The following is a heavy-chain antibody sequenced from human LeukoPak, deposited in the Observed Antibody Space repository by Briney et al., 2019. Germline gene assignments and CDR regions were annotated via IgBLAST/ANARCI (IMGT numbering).Heavy chain of an antibody. Sequence: SETLSLTCAVYGGSVSGYYWSWIRQPPGKGLEWIGETNDSGSTNYNPSLRSRITMSVDTSKNQVSLSLSFVTAADTAVYFCARQPLNCSTTSCYAFDIWGQGTMVTVSS. D-gene: IGHD2-2*01. CDR2: TNDSGST. CDR3: ARQPLNCSTTSCYAFDI. CDR1: GGSVSGYY. J-gene: IGHJ3*02. V-gene: IGHV4-34*01.